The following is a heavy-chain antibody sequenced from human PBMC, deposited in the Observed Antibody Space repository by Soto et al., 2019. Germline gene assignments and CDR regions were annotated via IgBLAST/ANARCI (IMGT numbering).Heavy chain of an antibody. Sequence: ASAKVSCKASGYTFTSYGISWVRQAPGQGLEWMGWISAYNGNTNYAQKLQGRVTMTTDTSTSTAYMELRSLRSDDTAVYYCARPKGVQRQLDKRSPHNWFDPWGQGTLVTVSS. CDR2: ISAYNGNT. CDR1: GYTFTSYG. J-gene: IGHJ5*02. V-gene: IGHV1-18*01. D-gene: IGHD6-13*01. CDR3: ARPKGVQRQLDKRSPHNWFDP.